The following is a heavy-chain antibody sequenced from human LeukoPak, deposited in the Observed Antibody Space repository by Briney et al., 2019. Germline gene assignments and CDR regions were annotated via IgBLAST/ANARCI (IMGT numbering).Heavy chain of an antibody. CDR2: FYYSGST. Sequence: SETLSLTCAVYGGSFSGYYWGWIRQPPGKGLEWIGTFYYSGSTYYNPSLTSRVTISVDTSKNQFSLKLTSVTAADTAVYYCARHLFGSGYYPDYWGQGTLVTVSS. CDR3: ARHLFGSGYYPDY. D-gene: IGHD3-22*01. CDR1: GGSFSGYY. V-gene: IGHV4-39*01. J-gene: IGHJ4*02.